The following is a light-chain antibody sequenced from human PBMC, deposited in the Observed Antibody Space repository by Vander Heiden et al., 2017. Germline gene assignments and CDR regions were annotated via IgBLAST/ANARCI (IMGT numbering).Light chain of an antibody. Sequence: DIQMTQSPSTLSASVGDKATITCRATQDITDWLAWYQQRPGEAPRLLIYKASNLESGVPSRFSGSGSGTQFTLTISSLQPDDSATYYCQQCASYYSFGQGTKVEIK. V-gene: IGKV1-5*03. CDR2: KAS. J-gene: IGKJ2*03. CDR3: QQCASYYS. CDR1: QDITDW.